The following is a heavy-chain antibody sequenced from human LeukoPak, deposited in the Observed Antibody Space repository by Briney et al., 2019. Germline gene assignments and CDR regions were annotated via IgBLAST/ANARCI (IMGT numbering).Heavy chain of an antibody. V-gene: IGHV3-23*01. J-gene: IGHJ5*02. CDR2: ISPSGRNT. CDR1: GFTFSSYA. CDR3: SAQPEEVAGGMNS. Sequence: PGGSLRLSCAASGFTFSSYAMSWVRQAPGKGLEWVSTISPSGRNTYYADSVKGRFTISRDNSKNTLWLQMNTLRAEDTAVYHCSAQPEEVAGGMNSWGQGALVTVSS. D-gene: IGHD6-19*01.